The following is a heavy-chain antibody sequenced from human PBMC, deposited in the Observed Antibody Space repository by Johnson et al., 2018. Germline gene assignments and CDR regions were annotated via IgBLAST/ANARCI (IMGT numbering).Heavy chain of an antibody. CDR1: GFTFSDYY. CDR3: ASAVAGTFSYYYMDV. D-gene: IGHD6-19*01. V-gene: IGHV3-11*04. Sequence: QVQLVESGGGLVKPGGSLRLSCAASGFTFSDYYMTWIRQAPGKGLEWVSYISERGTTKYHADSVKGRVTVSRDKAKNSLYLDMNSLRVEDTAVYYCASAVAGTFSYYYMDVWGKGTTVTVSS. J-gene: IGHJ6*03. CDR2: ISERGTTK.